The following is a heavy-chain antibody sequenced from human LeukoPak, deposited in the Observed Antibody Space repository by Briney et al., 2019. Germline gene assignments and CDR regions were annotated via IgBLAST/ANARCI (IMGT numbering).Heavy chain of an antibody. CDR3: ARGRFWSGYYPEAFDY. Sequence: GGSLRLSCAASGFTFSSYDMHWVRQATGKGLEWVSAIGTAGDTYYPGSVKGRFTISRENAKNSLYLQMNSLRAGDTAVYYCARGRFWSGYYPEAFDYWGQGTLVTVSS. V-gene: IGHV3-13*01. CDR2: IGTAGDT. CDR1: GFTFSSYD. J-gene: IGHJ4*02. D-gene: IGHD3-3*01.